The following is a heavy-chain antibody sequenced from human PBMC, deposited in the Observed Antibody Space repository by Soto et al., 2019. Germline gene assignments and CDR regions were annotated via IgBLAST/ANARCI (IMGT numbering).Heavy chain of an antibody. V-gene: IGHV4-30-2*01. CDR2: IFPSGTT. Sequence: NPSETLSLTCAVSGGSLTSGTYSWNWIRQPPGKGLEWIGYIFPSGTTYYNPSLKSRVSISIDVSKNQFPLNLRSLTAADTAVYYCARGREFDSWGQGTLVIVSS. CDR3: ARGREFDS. J-gene: IGHJ4*02. CDR1: GGSLTSGTYS.